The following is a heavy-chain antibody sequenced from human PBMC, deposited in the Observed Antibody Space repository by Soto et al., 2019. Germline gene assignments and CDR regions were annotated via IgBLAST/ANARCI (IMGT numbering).Heavy chain of an antibody. CDR3: PRGGNAGSGQSYLEDY. J-gene: IGHJ4*02. V-gene: IGHV3-74*01. CDR1: GFTFSSNW. D-gene: IGHD3-10*01. CDR2: MNPDGSSR. Sequence: EVQLVESGGDLVQPGGSLRLSCEASGFTFSSNWMHWVRQAPGEGLVWVSRMNPDGSSRGYADSVKGRFTISRDNAKNPLYRQRKGVRAEDRAVYYCPRGGNAGSGQSYLEDYWGKGTLLTVSS.